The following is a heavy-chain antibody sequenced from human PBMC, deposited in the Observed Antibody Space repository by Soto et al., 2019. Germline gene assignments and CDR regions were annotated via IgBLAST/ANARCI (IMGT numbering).Heavy chain of an antibody. V-gene: IGHV4-4*02. J-gene: IGHJ6*02. CDR1: GGSISSSNW. D-gene: IGHD6-13*01. Sequence: QVQLQESGPGLVKPSGTLSLTCAVSGGSISSSNWWSWVRQPPGKGLGWIGEIYHSGSTNYNPSLKSRVTISVVKSKNQFTLKLSSVTAADTAVYYCASPAWKAAAGSLGMDVWGQGTTVTVSS. CDR2: IYHSGST. CDR3: ASPAWKAAAGSLGMDV.